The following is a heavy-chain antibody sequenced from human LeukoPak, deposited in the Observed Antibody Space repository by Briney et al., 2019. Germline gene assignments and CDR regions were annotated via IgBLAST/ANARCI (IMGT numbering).Heavy chain of an antibody. CDR2: IYPADSDT. CDR1: GYSFTSYW. CDR3: ARRSLVRGVTDGFDT. V-gene: IGHV5-51*01. Sequence: GESLKISCKGSGYSFTSYWIGWVRQMPGKGLEWMGVIYPADSDTRYSPSFQGQVSISADKSISTAYLQWSSLKASDTAMYYCARRSLVRGVTDGFDTWGQGTMVTVSS. D-gene: IGHD3-10*01. J-gene: IGHJ3*02.